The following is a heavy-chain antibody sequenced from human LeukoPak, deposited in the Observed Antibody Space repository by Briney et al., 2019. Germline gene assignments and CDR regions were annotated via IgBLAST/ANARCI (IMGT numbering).Heavy chain of an antibody. CDR1: GGTFSSYT. J-gene: IGHJ4*02. V-gene: IGHV1-69*02. CDR2: IIPIRGIA. D-gene: IGHD2-8*02. CDR3: ARLSPVTTPRGVDY. Sequence: ASVKVSCKASGGTFSSYTMSWVRQAPGQGREGMGRIIPIRGIANYAQKFQGRVTITAEKSTRTAYMEVSSLRSEDTAVYFCARLSPVTTPRGVDYWGQRPLLPVSS.